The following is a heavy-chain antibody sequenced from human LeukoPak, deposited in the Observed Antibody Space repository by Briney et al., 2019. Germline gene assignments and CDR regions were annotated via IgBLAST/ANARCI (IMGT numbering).Heavy chain of an antibody. J-gene: IGHJ5*02. CDR3: VRGFTLFDH. D-gene: IGHD2/OR15-2a*01. Sequence: SETLSLTCTVSGGAISSGSYYWSWIRQPPGKGLEWIGQIYYSGSTNYNPSLKSRVTISVDTSKNQFSLNLSSVTAADTALYYCVRGFTLFDHWGQGTLVTVSS. V-gene: IGHV4-61*01. CDR2: IYYSGST. CDR1: GGAISSGSYY.